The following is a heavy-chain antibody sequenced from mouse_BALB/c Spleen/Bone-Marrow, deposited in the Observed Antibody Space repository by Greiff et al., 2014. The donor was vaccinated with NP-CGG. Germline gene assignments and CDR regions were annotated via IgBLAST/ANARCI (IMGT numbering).Heavy chain of an antibody. J-gene: IGHJ4*01. CDR3: ARTVNPAMDY. Sequence: QVQLKESGAELVRPGASVKLSCKTSGYIFTSYWIHWVKQRSGQGLEWIARTYPGTGSTYYNEKFKGKATLTADKSSSTAYMQXXXXKSEDSAVYFCARTVNPAMDYWGQGTSVTVSS. V-gene: IGHV1-76*01. CDR2: TYPGTGST. CDR1: GYIFTSYW.